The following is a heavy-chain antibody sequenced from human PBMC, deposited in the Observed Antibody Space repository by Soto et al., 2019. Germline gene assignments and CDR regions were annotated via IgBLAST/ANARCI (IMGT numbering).Heavy chain of an antibody. J-gene: IGHJ4*02. CDR1: GFTFSSYS. V-gene: IGHV3-48*02. CDR3: ASCGYSSPFGDRTY. CDR2: ISSSSSTI. Sequence: EVQLVESGGGLVQPGGSLRLSCAASGFTFSSYSMNWVRQAPGKGLEWVSYISSSSSTIYYADSVKGRFTISRDNAKNSLYLQMNSLRDEDTAVYYCASCGYSSPFGDRTYWGQGTLVTVSS. D-gene: IGHD6-13*01.